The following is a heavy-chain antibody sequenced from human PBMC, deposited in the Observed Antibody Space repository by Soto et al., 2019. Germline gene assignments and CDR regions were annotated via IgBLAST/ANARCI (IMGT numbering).Heavy chain of an antibody. CDR1: GGSVSSRGFY. Sequence: PSETLSLTCSVSGGSVSSRGFYWTWIRQPPGKGLEWIGYMAFDGRTNYNPSPNSRVTISQDTSKNQFSLKLGSVTAADTAIYYCARLPDISGWPFDFWGQGTLVTVSS. CDR2: MAFDGRT. CDR3: ARLPDISGWPFDF. D-gene: IGHD6-19*01. V-gene: IGHV4-61*08. J-gene: IGHJ4*02.